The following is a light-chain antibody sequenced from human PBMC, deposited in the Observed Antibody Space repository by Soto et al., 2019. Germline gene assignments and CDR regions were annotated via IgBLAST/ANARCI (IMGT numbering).Light chain of an antibody. Sequence: SALTQPASVSGPPGQSIVISCNGSSSDVGSYNLVSWYQQYPGKAPKVMIYDVSDRPSGVSNRFSGSKSGNTASLTISGLQAEDEADYYCSSYTSSSLYVFGTGTKVTVL. V-gene: IGLV2-14*02. CDR3: SSYTSSSLYV. CDR1: SSDVGSYNL. CDR2: DVS. J-gene: IGLJ1*01.